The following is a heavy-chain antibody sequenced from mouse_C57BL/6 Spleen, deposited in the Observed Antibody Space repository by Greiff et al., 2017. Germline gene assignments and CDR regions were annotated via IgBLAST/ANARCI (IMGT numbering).Heavy chain of an antibody. CDR1: GYTFPSYW. J-gene: IGHJ2*01. CDR2: IDPSDSYT. CDR3: AKHITTVGGDY. D-gene: IGHD1-1*01. Sequence: QVQLQQPGAELVKPGASVKLSCKASGYTFPSYWMQWVKQRPGQGLAWIGEIDPSDSYTNYNQKFTGKATLTVDTSSSTAYMQLSSLTSEDAAVYYCAKHITTVGGDYWGQGTTLTVSS. V-gene: IGHV1-50*01.